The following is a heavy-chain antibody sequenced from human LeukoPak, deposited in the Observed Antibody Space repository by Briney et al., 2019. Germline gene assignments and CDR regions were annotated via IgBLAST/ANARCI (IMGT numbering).Heavy chain of an antibody. CDR3: ATYTHWVAGDV. J-gene: IGHJ6*02. Sequence: GSLRLSCAASGFTFSDSWMSWVRQAPGKGLAWVANMNQDGSAKGYVDSVKGRFTISRDNARNSLYLQMSSLRPEDTAVYYCATYTHWVAGDVWGQGTTVTVSS. D-gene: IGHD3-16*01. V-gene: IGHV3-7*01. CDR1: GFTFSDSW. CDR2: MNQDGSAK.